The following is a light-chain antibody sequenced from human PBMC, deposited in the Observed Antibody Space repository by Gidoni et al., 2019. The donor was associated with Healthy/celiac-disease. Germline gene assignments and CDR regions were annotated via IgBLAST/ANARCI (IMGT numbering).Light chain of an antibody. V-gene: IGKV1-8*01. CDR1: QGISSY. CDR2: DAS. J-gene: IGKJ1*01. Sequence: AIRMTQSPSSFSASTGDRVTITCQASQGISSYLVWYQQKPGKAPKLLIYDASTLQSGVPSRFSGSGSGTDFTLTISSLQSEDIATYYCQQYDNYPRTFGQGTKVEIK. CDR3: QQYDNYPRT.